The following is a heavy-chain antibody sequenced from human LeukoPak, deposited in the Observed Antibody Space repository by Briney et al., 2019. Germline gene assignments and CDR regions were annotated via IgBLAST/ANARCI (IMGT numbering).Heavy chain of an antibody. CDR2: IYYSGST. CDR1: GGSISSSSYY. V-gene: IGHV4-39*01. CDR3: ASKAARWGVFDY. Sequence: SETLSLTCTVSGGSISSSSYYWGWIRQPPGKGLEWIGSIYYSGSTYYNPSLKSRVTISVDTSKNQFSLKLSSVTAADTAVYSWASKAARWGVFDYGAQGTLLTVSS. J-gene: IGHJ4*02. D-gene: IGHD6-6*01.